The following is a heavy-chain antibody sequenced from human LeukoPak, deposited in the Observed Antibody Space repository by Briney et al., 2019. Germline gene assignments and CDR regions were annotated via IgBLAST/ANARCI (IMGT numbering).Heavy chain of an antibody. D-gene: IGHD3-9*01. CDR2: INPNSGGT. V-gene: IGHV1-2*02. CDR3: ARVWGLRYFDWLFGG. Sequence: ASVKVSCKASGYTFTGYYMHWVRQAPGQGLEWMGWINPNSGGTNYAQKFQGRVTMTRDTSIGTAYMELSRLRSDDTAVYYCARVWGLRYFDWLFGGWGQGTLVTVSS. CDR1: GYTFTGYY. J-gene: IGHJ4*02.